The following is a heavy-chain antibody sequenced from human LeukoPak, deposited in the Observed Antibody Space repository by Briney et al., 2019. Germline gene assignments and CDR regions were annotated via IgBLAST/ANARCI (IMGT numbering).Heavy chain of an antibody. J-gene: IGHJ6*02. V-gene: IGHV4-59*12. CDR2: IYYSGTT. CDR1: GGSISNYY. Sequence: SETLSLTCTVSGGSISNYYWSWIRQSPGKGLEWIGYIYYSGTTNSNPSLKSRLTISVDTSKTQFSLKLISVTAADTAVYYCARGLQGSYYGSGRQNSYFYYGMDVWGQGTTVTVSS. CDR3: ARGLQGSYYGSGRQNSYFYYGMDV. D-gene: IGHD3-10*01.